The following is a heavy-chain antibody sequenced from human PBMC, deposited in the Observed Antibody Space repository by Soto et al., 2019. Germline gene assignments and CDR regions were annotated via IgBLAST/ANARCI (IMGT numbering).Heavy chain of an antibody. CDR1: GYSFTSYW. J-gene: IGHJ6*02. V-gene: IGHV5-51*01. CDR3: ARQPEYYYGSGRNLTWYYGMDV. Sequence: PGESLKISCKGSGYSFTSYWIGWVRQMPGKGLEWMWIIYPGDSDTRYSPSFQGQVTISADKSISTAYLHWSSLKASDTAMYYCARQPEYYYGSGRNLTWYYGMDVWGQGTTVTVSS. CDR2: IYPGDSDT. D-gene: IGHD3-10*01.